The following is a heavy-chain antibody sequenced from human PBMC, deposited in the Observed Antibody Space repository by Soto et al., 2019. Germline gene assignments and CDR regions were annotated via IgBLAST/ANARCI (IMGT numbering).Heavy chain of an antibody. J-gene: IGHJ4*02. CDR3: ARDIRGYSRAFDY. V-gene: IGHV4-61*01. D-gene: IGHD5-18*01. CDR1: VDSVSSYNYY. Sequence: SETLPLTCTVSVDSVSSYNYYWPWIRQPPGKGLEWIGYIYSSGSTNYNPSLKSRVTISLDTSSNQFSLKLTSVTAADTAVYYCARDIRGYSRAFDYWGQGTLVTVSS. CDR2: IYSSGST.